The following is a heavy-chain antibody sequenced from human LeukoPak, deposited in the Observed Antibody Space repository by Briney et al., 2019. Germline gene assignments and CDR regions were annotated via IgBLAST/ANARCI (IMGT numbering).Heavy chain of an antibody. Sequence: GGSLRLSCAASGFTFSDYYMSWIRQAPGKGLEWVSYIYTRGSTIYYADSVKGRFTISRDNAKNSLYLQMNSLRAEDTAVYYCARDLPDPIADYWGQGTLVTVSS. CDR3: ARDLPDPIADY. CDR2: IYTRGSTI. J-gene: IGHJ4*02. CDR1: GFTFSDYY. V-gene: IGHV3-11*04. D-gene: IGHD6-13*01.